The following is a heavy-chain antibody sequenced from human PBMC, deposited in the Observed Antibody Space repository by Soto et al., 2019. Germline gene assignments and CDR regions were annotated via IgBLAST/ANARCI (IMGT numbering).Heavy chain of an antibody. CDR1: GFTFRTYG. J-gene: IGHJ6*02. Sequence: QVQLVESGGGVVQPGRSLRLSCAASGFTFRTYGMHWVRQAPGKGLEWVAVISYDGSNKYYADSVEGRFTISRDNSKNTLYLQMNSLRAEDTAVYHCTSSGSQYYYYGMDVWGQGTTVTVSS. CDR2: ISYDGSNK. CDR3: TSSGSQYYYYGMDV. D-gene: IGHD3-22*01. V-gene: IGHV3-30*03.